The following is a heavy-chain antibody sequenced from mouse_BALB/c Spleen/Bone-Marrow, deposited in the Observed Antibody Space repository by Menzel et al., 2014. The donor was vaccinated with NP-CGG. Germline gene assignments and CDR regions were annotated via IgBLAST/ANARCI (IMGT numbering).Heavy chain of an antibody. J-gene: IGHJ4*01. Sequence: QVQLQQSGAELVKPGTSVKLSCKTSGYTFTSYWMHWVKQRPGQGLEWIGEIIPSNGRSDYNEKFKNKATLTVDKSSSTAYMQLSSLTSEDSALYFCARAYGDSPYFYAMDYWGQGTSVTVSS. D-gene: IGHD2-13*01. CDR2: IIPSNGRS. CDR1: GYTFTSYW. CDR3: ARAYGDSPYFYAMDY. V-gene: IGHV1S81*02.